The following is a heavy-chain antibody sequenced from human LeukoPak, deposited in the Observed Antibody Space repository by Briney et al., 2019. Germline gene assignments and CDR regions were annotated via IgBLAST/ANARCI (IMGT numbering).Heavy chain of an antibody. CDR2: VYYTGRT. V-gene: IGHV4-59*01. Sequence: SETLSLTCTVSGGSLTGYYWSWIRQPPGKGLEWIAYVYYTGRTLYNPSLESRVTISVDTSKNQFSLKLSSVTAADTAVYYCAREKGGFLPPRAFDIWGQRTMVTVSS. D-gene: IGHD3-3*01. CDR1: GGSLTGYY. CDR3: AREKGGFLPPRAFDI. J-gene: IGHJ3*02.